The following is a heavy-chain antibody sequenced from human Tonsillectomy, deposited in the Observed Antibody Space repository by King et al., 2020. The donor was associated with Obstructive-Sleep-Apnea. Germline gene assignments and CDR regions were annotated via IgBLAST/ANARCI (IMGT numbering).Heavy chain of an antibody. V-gene: IGHV4-39*01. Sequence: QLQESGPGLVKPSETLSLTCTVSGGSISSSSYYWGWIRQPPGKGLEWIGTIYHPGTTYYNPSLKSRFPVSVDTPKNQFSLKLSSMTAADTAMYYCASPGYCTTTTCYAHFQHWGQGTLVTVSS. CDR1: GGSISSSSYY. CDR2: IYHPGTT. D-gene: IGHD2-2*01. CDR3: ASPGYCTTTTCYAHFQH. J-gene: IGHJ1*01.